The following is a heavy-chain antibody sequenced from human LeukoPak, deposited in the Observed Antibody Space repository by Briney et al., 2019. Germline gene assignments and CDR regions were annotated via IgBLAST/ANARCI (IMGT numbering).Heavy chain of an antibody. J-gene: IGHJ6*02. D-gene: IGHD2-15*01. CDR2: ISYDGSNK. V-gene: IGHV3-30-3*01. CDR3: ARDSYCSGGSCWDYYYGMDV. CDR1: GFTFSSYA. Sequence: GGSLRLSCAASGFTFSSYAMHWVRQAPGKGLEWVAVISYDGSNKYYADSVKGRFTISRDNSKNTLYLQMNSLRAEDTAVYYCARDSYCSGGSCWDYYYGMDVWAKGPRSPSP.